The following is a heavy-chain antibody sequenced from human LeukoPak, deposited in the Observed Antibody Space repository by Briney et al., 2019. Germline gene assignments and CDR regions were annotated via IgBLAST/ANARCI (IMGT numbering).Heavy chain of an antibody. J-gene: IGHJ2*01. Sequence: SETLSLTRAVSGGSISSGGYSWSWIRQPPGKGLEWIGYIYHSGRTYYNPSLKSRVAISVDRSKNQFSLKLSSVTAADTAVYYCARVKDGYNSLYWYFDLWGRGTLVTVSS. V-gene: IGHV4-30-2*01. CDR2: IYHSGRT. D-gene: IGHD5-24*01. CDR3: ARVKDGYNSLYWYFDL. CDR1: GGSISSGGYS.